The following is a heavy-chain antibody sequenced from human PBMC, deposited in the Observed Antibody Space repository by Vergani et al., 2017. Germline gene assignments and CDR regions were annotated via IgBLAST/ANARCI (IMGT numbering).Heavy chain of an antibody. CDR1: GGTFSSYA. CDR2: MNPNSGNT. J-gene: IGHJ6*02. Sequence: QVQLVQSGAEVKKPGSLVKVSCKASGGTFSSYAISWVRQATGQGLEWMGWMNPNSGNTGYAQKFQGRVTMTRNTSISTAYMELSSLRSEDTAVYYCARARVATIYYYYYGMDVWGQGTTVTVSS. V-gene: IGHV1-8*02. D-gene: IGHD5-12*01. CDR3: ARARVATIYYYYYGMDV.